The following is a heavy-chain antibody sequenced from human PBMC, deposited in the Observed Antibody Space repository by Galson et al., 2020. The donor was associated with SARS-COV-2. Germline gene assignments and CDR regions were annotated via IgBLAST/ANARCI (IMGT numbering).Heavy chain of an antibody. J-gene: IGHJ4*02. CDR2: VYYSGST. Sequence: SETLSLTCTVSGDSISSYYCSWIRQPPGTGLEWIGYVYYSGSTNYNPSLKSRVTISVDTSKNQFYLKLTSVSAADTAVYYCARGFDYWGQGTLVTVSS. CDR3: ARGFDY. CDR1: GDSISSYY. V-gene: IGHV4-59*01.